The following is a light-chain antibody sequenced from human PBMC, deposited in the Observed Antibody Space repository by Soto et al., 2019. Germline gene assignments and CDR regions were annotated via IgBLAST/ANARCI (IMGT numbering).Light chain of an antibody. CDR1: QTITNY. J-gene: IGKJ1*01. Sequence: IPITQYPSSPSASLGERVTLTFRASQTITNYLNWYQQQSGKAPKLLIYATDTLQSGVPSRFSGSGSGTDYTLTISSLQPEDFATYYCQQSYNTPQTFGQGTKVDI. V-gene: IGKV1-39*01. CDR3: QQSYNTPQT. CDR2: ATD.